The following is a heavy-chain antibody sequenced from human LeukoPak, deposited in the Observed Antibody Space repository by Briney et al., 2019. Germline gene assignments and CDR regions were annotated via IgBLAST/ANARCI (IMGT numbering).Heavy chain of an antibody. Sequence: TGGSLRLSCAASGFTFSSYWMSWVRQAPGRGLEWVANIKQDGSEKYYVDSVKGRFTISRDNAKNSLYLQMNSLRAEDTAVYYCARHCSGGSWSSWGDAFDIWGQGTMVTVSS. CDR2: IKQDGSEK. CDR1: GFTFSSYW. V-gene: IGHV3-7*01. J-gene: IGHJ3*02. CDR3: ARHCSGGSWSSWGDAFDI. D-gene: IGHD2-15*01.